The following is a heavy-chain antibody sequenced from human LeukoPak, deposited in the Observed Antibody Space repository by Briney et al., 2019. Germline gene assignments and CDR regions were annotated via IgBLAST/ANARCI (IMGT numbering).Heavy chain of an antibody. CDR2: IVVGSGNT. Sequence: GASVKVSCKASGFTFTSSAMQWVRQARGQRLEWIGWIVVGSGNTNYAQKFQERVTITRDMSTSTAYMGLSSLRSEDTAVYYCAAETDDYGDTNAFDIWGQGTMVTVSS. CDR1: GFTFTSSA. J-gene: IGHJ3*02. D-gene: IGHD4-17*01. CDR3: AAETDDYGDTNAFDI. V-gene: IGHV1-58*02.